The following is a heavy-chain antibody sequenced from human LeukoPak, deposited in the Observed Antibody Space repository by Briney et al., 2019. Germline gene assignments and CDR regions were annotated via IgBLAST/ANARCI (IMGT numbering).Heavy chain of an antibody. Sequence: SETLSLTCTVSGDSISSYFWTWIRQPAGKGLEWVGRISTSGSTNYNPCLKSRVTMSVDTSKNQFSLNLSSVTAVDTAVYYCARGSAVVTRGLDYWGQGTLVTVSS. CDR1: GDSISSYF. V-gene: IGHV4-4*07. CDR2: ISTSGST. CDR3: ARGSAVVTRGLDY. D-gene: IGHD4-23*01. J-gene: IGHJ4*02.